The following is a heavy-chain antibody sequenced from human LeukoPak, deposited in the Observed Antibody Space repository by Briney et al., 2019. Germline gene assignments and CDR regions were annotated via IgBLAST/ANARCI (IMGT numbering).Heavy chain of an antibody. D-gene: IGHD1-26*01. J-gene: IGHJ4*02. CDR2: INPNSGGT. V-gene: IGHV1-2*02. Sequence: VASVKVSCKASGYTFTGYYMHWVRQAPGQGLEWMGWINPNSGGTNYAQKFQGRVTVTRDTSINTAYMELSRLGSDDTAVYYCARGGWESHHLYDYWGQGTLVTVSS. CDR3: ARGGWESHHLYDY. CDR1: GYTFTGYY.